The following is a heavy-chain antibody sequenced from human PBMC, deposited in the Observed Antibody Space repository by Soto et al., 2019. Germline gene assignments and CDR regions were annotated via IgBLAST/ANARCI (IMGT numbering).Heavy chain of an antibody. CDR3: ARDQAGDSVGYYYYGMDA. CDR2: ISAYNGNT. CDR1: GYTFTSYG. J-gene: IGHJ6*02. V-gene: IGHV1-18*01. Sequence: ASVKVSCKASGYTFTSYGISWGRQAPGQGLEWMGWISAYNGNTNYAQKLQGRVTMTTDTSTSTAYMELRSLRSDDTAVYYCARDQAGDSVGYYYYGMDAWGQGTTVTVSS. D-gene: IGHD1-26*01.